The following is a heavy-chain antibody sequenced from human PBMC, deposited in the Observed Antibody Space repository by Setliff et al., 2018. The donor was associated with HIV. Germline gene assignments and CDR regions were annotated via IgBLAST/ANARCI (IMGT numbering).Heavy chain of an antibody. CDR2: IIPIFDTT. V-gene: IGHV1-69*06. CDR3: ARDPRDCGNGVCYYLDS. CDR1: GDTFSNYA. J-gene: IGHJ4*02. D-gene: IGHD2-8*01. Sequence: SVKISCKASGDTFSNYAFSWVRQAPGQGLEWMGRIIPIFDTTNYAQKFQGRVTITADKSTGTAYMELSSLRSEDTAMYYCARDPRDCGNGVCYYLDSWGQGTLVTVSS.